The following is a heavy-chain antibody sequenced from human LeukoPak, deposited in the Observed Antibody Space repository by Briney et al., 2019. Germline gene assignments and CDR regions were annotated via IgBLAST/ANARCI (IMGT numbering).Heavy chain of an antibody. J-gene: IGHJ3*02. CDR3: ARGPITMIVVALGAFDI. V-gene: IGHV1-2*02. Sequence: ASVKVSCKASGYTFTGYYMHWVRQAPGQGLEWMGWINPNSGGTNYAQKLQGRVTMTRDTSISTAYMELSRLRSDDTAVYYCARGPITMIVVALGAFDIWGQGTMVTVSS. CDR2: INPNSGGT. D-gene: IGHD3-22*01. CDR1: GYTFTGYY.